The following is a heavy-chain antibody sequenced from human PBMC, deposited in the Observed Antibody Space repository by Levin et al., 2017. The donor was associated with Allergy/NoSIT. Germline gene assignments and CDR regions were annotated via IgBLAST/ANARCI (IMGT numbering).Heavy chain of an antibody. CDR1: GYSFTSYW. D-gene: IGHD6-13*01. CDR3: ATELTYSSSWADAFDI. J-gene: IGHJ3*02. CDR2: IYPGDSDT. Sequence: GASVKVSCKGSGYSFTSYWIGWVRQMPGKGLEWMGIIYPGDSDTRYSPSFQGQVTISADKSISTAYLQWSSLKASDTAMYYCATELTYSSSWADAFDIWGQGTMVTVSS. V-gene: IGHV5-51*03.